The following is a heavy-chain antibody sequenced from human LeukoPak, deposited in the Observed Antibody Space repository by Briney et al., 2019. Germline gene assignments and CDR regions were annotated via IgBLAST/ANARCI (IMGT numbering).Heavy chain of an antibody. CDR2: INAGNGNT. D-gene: IGHD3-22*01. CDR3: ARDIDRDKQGDYYYYGMDV. V-gene: IGHV1-3*01. Sequence: ASVKVSCKASGYTFTSYAMHWVRQAPGQRLEWMGWINAGNGNTKYSQKFQGRVTITRDTSASTAYMELSSLRSDDTAVYYCARDIDRDKQGDYYYYGMDVWGQGTTVTVSS. J-gene: IGHJ6*02. CDR1: GYTFTSYA.